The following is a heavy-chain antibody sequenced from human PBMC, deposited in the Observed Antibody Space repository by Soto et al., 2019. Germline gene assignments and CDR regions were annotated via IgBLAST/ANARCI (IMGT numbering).Heavy chain of an antibody. CDR3: AKSATVPAAIAY. CDR1: GYTFTSYA. D-gene: IGHD2-2*02. J-gene: IGHJ4*02. CDR2: INAGNGNT. Sequence: ASVKVSCKASGYTFTSYAMHWVRQAPGQRLEWMGWINAGNGNTKYSQKFQGRVTITRDTSASTAYMELSSLRSEDTAVYYCAKSATVPAAIAYWGQGALVTVSS. V-gene: IGHV1-3*01.